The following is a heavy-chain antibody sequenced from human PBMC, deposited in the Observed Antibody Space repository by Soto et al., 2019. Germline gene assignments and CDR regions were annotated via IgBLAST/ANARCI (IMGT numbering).Heavy chain of an antibody. D-gene: IGHD2-2*01. J-gene: IGHJ5*02. CDR3: ARGYCTTTICDPWFDP. CDR2: IYPGDSDT. CDR1: GYAFTSYW. V-gene: IGHV5-51*01. Sequence: PGESLKISCTGSGYAFTSYWIALVRQMPWKGLEWMGIIYPGDSDTRYSPSFQGQVTISADKSITTAYMKWSSLKASDTAMYYCARGYCTTTICDPWFDPWGQGTMVTVSS.